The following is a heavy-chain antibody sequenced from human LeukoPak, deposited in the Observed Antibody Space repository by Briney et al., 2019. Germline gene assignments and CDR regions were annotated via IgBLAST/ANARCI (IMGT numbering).Heavy chain of an antibody. V-gene: IGHV3-23*01. D-gene: IGHD1-26*01. CDR3: AKSSYSGNWNYFDY. Sequence: GGSLRLSCAASGFTFSSCAMSWVRQAPGEGLEWVSTISFGGATTYYADSVKGRFTISRDNSKNTLYLQMNSMRAEDTAIYYCAKSSYSGNWNYFDYWGQGTLVTVSS. J-gene: IGHJ4*02. CDR2: ISFGGATT. CDR1: GFTFSSCA.